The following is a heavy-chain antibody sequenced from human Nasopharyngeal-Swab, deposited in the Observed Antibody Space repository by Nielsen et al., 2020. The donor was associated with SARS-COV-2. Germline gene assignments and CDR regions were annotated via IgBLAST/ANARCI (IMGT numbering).Heavy chain of an antibody. V-gene: IGHV3-30-3*01. CDR3: ARDRRRPGVDSSGYYASIGY. D-gene: IGHD3-22*01. J-gene: IGHJ4*02. CDR2: ISYDGSNK. Sequence: GESLKISCAASGFTFSSYAMHWVRQAPGKGLEWVAVISYDGSNKYYADSVKGRFTISRDNSKNTLYLQMSSLRAEDTAVYYCARDRRRPGVDSSGYYASIGYWGQGTLVTVSS. CDR1: GFTFSSYA.